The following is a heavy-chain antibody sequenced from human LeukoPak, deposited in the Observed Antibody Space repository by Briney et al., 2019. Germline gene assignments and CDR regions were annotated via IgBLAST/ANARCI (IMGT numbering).Heavy chain of an antibody. J-gene: IGHJ4*02. CDR1: GFSLSSSGVG. CDR2: IYWNDDK. Sequence: SGPTLVKPTQTLTLTCTFSGFSLSSSGVGVGWIRQPPVKALEWLALIYWNDDKRYNPSLKSRLTITKDTSKNQVVLTMTNMDPVDTATYYCARPYDSSGYYYFDYWGQGTLVTVSS. V-gene: IGHV2-5*01. D-gene: IGHD3-22*01. CDR3: ARPYDSSGYYYFDY.